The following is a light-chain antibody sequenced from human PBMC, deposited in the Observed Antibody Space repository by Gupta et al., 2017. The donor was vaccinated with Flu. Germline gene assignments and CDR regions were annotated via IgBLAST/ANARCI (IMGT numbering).Light chain of an antibody. CDR2: DAS. V-gene: IGKV1-33*01. J-gene: IGKJ2*01. CDR1: EDIDNF. Sequence: DIQMTQSPSSLSASIGDEVTVTCQASEDIDNFLSWYRQKPGEAPKLLIYDASNVEAGVPSRFSGSGSGTKFSLIISSLQPEDVATYYCQQHENLPFTFGQGTKLEIK. CDR3: QQHENLPFT.